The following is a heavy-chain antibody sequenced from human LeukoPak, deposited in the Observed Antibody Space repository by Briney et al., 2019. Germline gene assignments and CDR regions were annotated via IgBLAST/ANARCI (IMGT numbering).Heavy chain of an antibody. CDR3: AKDYYSGSGSYCFDY. CDR1: GFTFSSHD. D-gene: IGHD3-10*01. CDR2: ISYDGSNK. Sequence: PGGSLRLSCAASGFTFSSHDMHWVRQAPGKGLEWVAVISYDGSNKYYADSVKGRFTISRDNSKNTLYLQMNSLRAEDSAVYYCAKDYYSGSGSYCFDYWGQGTLVTVSS. V-gene: IGHV3-30*18. J-gene: IGHJ4*02.